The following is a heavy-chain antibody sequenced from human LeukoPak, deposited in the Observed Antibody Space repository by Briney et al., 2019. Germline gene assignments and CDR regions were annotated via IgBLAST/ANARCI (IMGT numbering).Heavy chain of an antibody. V-gene: IGHV1-69*06. CDR2: IIPIFGTA. J-gene: IGHJ4*02. CDR1: GYTFTSYG. Sequence: SVKVSCKASGYTFTSYGISWVRQAPGQGLEWMGGIIPIFGTANYAQKFQGRVTITADKSTSTAYMELSSLRSEDTAVYYCATYYYDSSGYSTFDYWGQGTLVTVSS. D-gene: IGHD3-22*01. CDR3: ATYYYDSSGYSTFDY.